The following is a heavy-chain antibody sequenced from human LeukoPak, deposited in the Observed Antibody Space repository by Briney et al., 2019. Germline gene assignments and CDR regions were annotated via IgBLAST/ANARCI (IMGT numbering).Heavy chain of an antibody. CDR2: ISGSGGST. D-gene: IGHD3-16*01. V-gene: IGHV3-23*01. J-gene: IGHJ4*02. Sequence: GGSLRLSCAASGFTFSSYAMSWVRQAPGKGLEWVSAISGSGGSTYYADSVKGRFTISRDNSWNTLYLQMHSLRAEDTAVYYCAKDWRQFFRGSYFDYWGQGTLVTVSS. CDR3: AKDWRQFFRGSYFDY. CDR1: GFTFSSYA.